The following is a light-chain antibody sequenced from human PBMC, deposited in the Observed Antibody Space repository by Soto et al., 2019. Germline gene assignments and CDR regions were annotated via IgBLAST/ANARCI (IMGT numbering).Light chain of an antibody. CDR3: QQYGSSPRT. Sequence: EIVMTQSAATLSVSPGEIATLSFSSIHNVGNNLVWYQQKPGQAPRLLIYGASNRAPGIPDRFSGSGSGTDFTLTISRLEPEDFAVYYCQQYGSSPRTFGQGTKVDI. V-gene: IGKV3-20*01. CDR2: GAS. J-gene: IGKJ1*01. CDR1: HNVGNN.